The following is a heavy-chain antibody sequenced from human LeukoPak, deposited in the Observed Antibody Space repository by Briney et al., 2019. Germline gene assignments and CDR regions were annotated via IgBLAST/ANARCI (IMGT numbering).Heavy chain of an antibody. D-gene: IGHD4-11*01. V-gene: IGHV3-48*03. Sequence: GRSLRLSCAASGFTFSSYEMNWVRQAPGKGLEWVSYISGGGGTIYYADSVKGRFTISRDNAQNSLYLHMNSLRAEDTAVYYCATETENSNYDAFDIWGQGTMVTVSS. J-gene: IGHJ3*02. CDR2: ISGGGGTI. CDR3: ATETENSNYDAFDI. CDR1: GFTFSSYE.